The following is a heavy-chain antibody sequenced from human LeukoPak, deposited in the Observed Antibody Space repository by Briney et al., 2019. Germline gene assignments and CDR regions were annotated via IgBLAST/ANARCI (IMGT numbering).Heavy chain of an antibody. J-gene: IGHJ3*02. D-gene: IGHD3-22*01. Sequence: GGSLRLSCVASGFTFSNYAMSWVRQAPGRGLDWVSTISGSGCSTYYPDSVKGRFTISSDNTKNTLYLQMNSMRAEDTAVYYCAKYPYDSSGYYSIDAFDIWGQGTMVTVSS. V-gene: IGHV3-23*01. CDR3: AKYPYDSSGYYSIDAFDI. CDR2: ISGSGCST. CDR1: GFTFSNYA.